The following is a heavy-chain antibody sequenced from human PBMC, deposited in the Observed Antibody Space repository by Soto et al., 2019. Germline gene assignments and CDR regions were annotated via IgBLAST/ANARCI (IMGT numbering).Heavy chain of an antibody. Sequence: SETLSLTCTVPGGSISSYYWSWIRQPPGKGLEWIGYIYYSGSTNYNPSLKSRVTISVDTSKNQFSLKLSSVTAADTAVYYCARGVTGTTQDYYYYGMDVWGQGTTVTVSS. CDR2: IYYSGST. D-gene: IGHD1-20*01. V-gene: IGHV4-59*01. CDR1: GGSISSYY. J-gene: IGHJ6*02. CDR3: ARGVTGTTQDYYYYGMDV.